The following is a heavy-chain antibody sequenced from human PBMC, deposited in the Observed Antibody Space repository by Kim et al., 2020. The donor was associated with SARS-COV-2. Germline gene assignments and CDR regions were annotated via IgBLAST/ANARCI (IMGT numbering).Heavy chain of an antibody. V-gene: IGHV4-59*08. J-gene: IGHJ5*02. CDR3: ARARITQIFGVVMAFDP. CDR1: GGSISSYY. Sequence: SETLSLTCTVSGGSISSYYWSWIRQPPGKGLEWIGYIYYSGSTNYNPSLKSRVTISVDTSKNQFSLKLSSVTAADTAVYYCARARITQIFGVVMAFDPWGQGTLVTVSS. CDR2: IYYSGST. D-gene: IGHD3-3*01.